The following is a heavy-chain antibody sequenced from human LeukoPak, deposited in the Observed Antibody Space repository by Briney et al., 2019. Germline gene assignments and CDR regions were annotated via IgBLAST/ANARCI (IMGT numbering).Heavy chain of an antibody. CDR3: ARGGYGDYPRYDL. D-gene: IGHD4-17*01. CDR2: INWNGHNT. Sequence: GGSLRLSCAASGFTFSSYWMTWVRQAPGKGLEWVSAINWNGHNTGYADSVKGRFTISRDNAKNSLHLQMNSLRAEDTAFYFCARGGYGDYPRYDLWGRGTLVTVSS. J-gene: IGHJ2*01. V-gene: IGHV3-20*04. CDR1: GFTFSSYW.